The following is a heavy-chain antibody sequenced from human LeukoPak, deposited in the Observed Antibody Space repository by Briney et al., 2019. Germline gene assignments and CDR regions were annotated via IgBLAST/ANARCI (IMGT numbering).Heavy chain of an antibody. V-gene: IGHV3-23*01. J-gene: IGHJ4*02. CDR2: ISGSGGST. CDR3: AKGNSGYDSPLC. Sequence: AGGSPRLSCAASGFTFSSYAMSWVRQAPGKGLEWVSAISGSGGSTYYADSVKGRFTISRDNSKNTLYVQMNSLRAEDTAVYYCAKGNSGYDSPLCWGQGTLVTVSS. D-gene: IGHD5-12*01. CDR1: GFTFSSYA.